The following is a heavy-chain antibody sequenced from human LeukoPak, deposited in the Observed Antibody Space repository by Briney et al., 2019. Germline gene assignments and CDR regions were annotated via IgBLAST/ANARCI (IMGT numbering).Heavy chain of an antibody. Sequence: GSPLRLPCAASGFTFSSYGMHGLRQATGKGLEGVAVISYDGSNKYYADSVKGRFTISRDNSKNTLYLQMNSLRAEDTAVYYCAKDSGYSYGYFFDYGGQGTLVTVSS. CDR1: GFTFSSYG. D-gene: IGHD5-18*01. CDR3: AKDSGYSYGYFFDY. J-gene: IGHJ4*02. CDR2: ISYDGSNK. V-gene: IGHV3-30*18.